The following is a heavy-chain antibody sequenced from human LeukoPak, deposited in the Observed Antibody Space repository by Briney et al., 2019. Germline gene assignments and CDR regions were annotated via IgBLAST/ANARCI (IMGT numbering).Heavy chain of an antibody. CDR3: ARVVAAAGTLDY. CDR2: IYSGGST. D-gene: IGHD6-13*01. Sequence: GGSLRLSCAASGFTVSSNYMSWVRQAPGKGLEWVSVIYSGGSTYYADSVKGRFTISRDNSKNTLYLQMNSLRAEDTAVYYCARVVAAAGTLDYWGQGTLVTVSP. V-gene: IGHV3-66*01. J-gene: IGHJ4*02. CDR1: GFTVSSNY.